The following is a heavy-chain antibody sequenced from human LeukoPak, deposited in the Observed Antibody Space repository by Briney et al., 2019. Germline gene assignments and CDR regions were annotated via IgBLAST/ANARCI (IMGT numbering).Heavy chain of an antibody. CDR2: IKQDGSEK. Sequence: PGGSLRLSCGASGFTFSSYWMSWVRQAPGKGLEWVANIKQDGSEKHYVDSVKGRFTISRDNAKNSLYLQMNSLRAEDSAVYYCASDPDWGSDYWGQGTLVTVSS. J-gene: IGHJ4*02. V-gene: IGHV3-7*01. CDR3: ASDPDWGSDY. D-gene: IGHD3-16*01. CDR1: GFTFSSYW.